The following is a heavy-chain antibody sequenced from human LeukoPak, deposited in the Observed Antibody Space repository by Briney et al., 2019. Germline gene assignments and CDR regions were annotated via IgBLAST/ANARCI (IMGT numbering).Heavy chain of an antibody. J-gene: IGHJ4*02. V-gene: IGHV3-48*02. D-gene: IGHD5-18*01. CDR3: ARDALHTAHFDY. Sequence: PRGSLRLSCAASGFTFSSDTMNWVRQAPGKGLQWVSTVSASSDIHYSDSVKGRFTISRDNARNSLYLQMNSLRDEDTAVYYCARDALHTAHFDYWGQGTLVTVSS. CDR2: VSASSDI. CDR1: GFTFSSDT.